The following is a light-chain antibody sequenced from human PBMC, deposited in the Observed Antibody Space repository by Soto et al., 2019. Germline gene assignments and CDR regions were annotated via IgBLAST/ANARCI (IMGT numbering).Light chain of an antibody. CDR2: GAS. J-gene: IGKJ3*01. CDR3: QQYGSSPLFT. CDR1: QSVSSSY. V-gene: IGKV3-20*01. Sequence: EIVLTQSPGTLSLSPGERATLSCRASQSVSSSYLAWYQQKPGQAPRLLMYGASSRATGIPDRFSGSGSGTDFTLTINRLEPEDFAEYYCQQYGSSPLFTFGPGTKVDIK.